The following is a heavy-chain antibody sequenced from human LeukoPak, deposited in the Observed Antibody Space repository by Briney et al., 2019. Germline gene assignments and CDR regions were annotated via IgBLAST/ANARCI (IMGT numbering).Heavy chain of an antibody. Sequence: PGGSLRLSCAASGFTVSSNYMSWVRQAPGKGLEWVSVIYSGGSTYYADSVKGRFTISRDNSKNTLYLQLNSLRAEDTAVYYCARDFWSGYSYYMDVWGKGTTVTVSS. CDR1: GFTVSSNY. J-gene: IGHJ6*03. V-gene: IGHV3-66*02. CDR3: ARDFWSGYSYYMDV. CDR2: IYSGGST. D-gene: IGHD3-3*01.